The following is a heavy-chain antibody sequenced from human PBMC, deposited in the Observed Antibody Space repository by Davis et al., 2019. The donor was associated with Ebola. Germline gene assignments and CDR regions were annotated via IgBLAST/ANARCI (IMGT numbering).Heavy chain of an antibody. CDR2: ISTTSRTI. CDR3: ARGWQQYDY. V-gene: IGHV3-48*01. J-gene: IGHJ4*02. D-gene: IGHD6-13*01. Sequence: PGGSLRLSCAASGFTFSSYAMNWVRQAPGKGLEWVSYISTTSRTIYYADSVKGRFTISRDNSKNTLYLQMNSLRAEDTAVYYCARGWQQYDYWGQGTLVTVSS. CDR1: GFTFSSYA.